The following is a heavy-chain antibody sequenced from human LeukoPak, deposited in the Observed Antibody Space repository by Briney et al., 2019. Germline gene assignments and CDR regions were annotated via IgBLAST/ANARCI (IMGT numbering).Heavy chain of an antibody. CDR3: ARDEGIAAAGSIDY. V-gene: IGHV1-69*04. J-gene: IGHJ4*02. CDR2: IIPILGIA. Sequence: SVKVSCKASGGTFSSYTISWVRQAPGQGLGWMGRIIPILGIANYAQKFQGRVTITADKSTSTAYMELSSLRSEDTAVYYCARDEGIAAAGSIDYWGQGTLVTVSS. D-gene: IGHD6-13*01. CDR1: GGTFSSYT.